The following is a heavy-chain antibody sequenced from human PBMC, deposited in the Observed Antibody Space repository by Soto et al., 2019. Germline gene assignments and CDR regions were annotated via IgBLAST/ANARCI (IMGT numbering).Heavy chain of an antibody. V-gene: IGHV3-30*18. J-gene: IGHJ3*02. CDR1: GFNFISYG. D-gene: IGHD6-19*01. CDR3: AKDHRKIAVAGYAFDI. CDR2: ISYDGSNK. Sequence: GGSLRLSCTASGFNFISYGMHWVRQAPGKGLEWVAVISYDGSNKYYADSVKGRFTISRDNSKNTLYLQMNSLRAEDTAVYYCAKDHRKIAVAGYAFDIWGQGTMVTVSS.